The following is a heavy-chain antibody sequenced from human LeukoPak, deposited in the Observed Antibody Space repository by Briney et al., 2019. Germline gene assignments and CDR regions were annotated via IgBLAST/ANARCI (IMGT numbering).Heavy chain of an antibody. CDR3: ARGGGYYYDSSGYYGY. D-gene: IGHD3-22*01. CDR1: GYTFTSYD. Sequence: GASVKVSCKASGYTFTSYDINWVRQATGQGLEWMGWMNPNSGNTGYAQKFQGRVTMTRNTSISTAYMELRSQRSEDTAVYYCARGGGYYYDSSGYYGYWGQGTLVTVSS. CDR2: MNPNSGNT. J-gene: IGHJ4*02. V-gene: IGHV1-8*01.